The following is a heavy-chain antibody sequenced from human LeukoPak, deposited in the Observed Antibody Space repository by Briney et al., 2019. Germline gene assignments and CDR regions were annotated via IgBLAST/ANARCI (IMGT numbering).Heavy chain of an antibody. CDR3: AKDRKQLLDY. Sequence: GGSLRLSCAASGFTFSSYGMHWVRQAPGKGLEWVAFIRYDGGNKYYADSVKGRFTISRDNSKNALYLQMNSLRAEDTAVYYCAKDRKQLLDYWGQGTLVTVSS. V-gene: IGHV3-30*02. J-gene: IGHJ4*02. CDR2: IRYDGGNK. CDR1: GFTFSSYG. D-gene: IGHD1-1*01.